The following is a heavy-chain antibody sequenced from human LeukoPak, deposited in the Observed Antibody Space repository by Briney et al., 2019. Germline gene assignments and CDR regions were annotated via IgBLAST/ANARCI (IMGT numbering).Heavy chain of an antibody. CDR3: ARDRVEYSSSSYYYYYYTDV. J-gene: IGHJ6*03. D-gene: IGHD6-6*01. V-gene: IGHV1-2*02. Sequence: ASVKVSCKASGYTFTGYYMHWVRQAPGQGLEWMGWINPNSGGTNHAQKFQGRVTMTRDTSISTAYMELSRLRSDDTAVYYCARDRVEYSSSSYYYYYYTDVWGKGTTVTVSS. CDR1: GYTFTGYY. CDR2: INPNSGGT.